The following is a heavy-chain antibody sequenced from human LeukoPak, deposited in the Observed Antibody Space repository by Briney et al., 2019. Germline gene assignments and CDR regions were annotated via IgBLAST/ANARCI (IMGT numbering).Heavy chain of an antibody. D-gene: IGHD6-19*01. CDR2: IQSDGSMQ. Sequence: GGSLRLSCAASGFTFSSYAMSLVRQAPGKGLEWVANIQSDGSMQQYVDSVKGRLTISRDNAKNSLYLQMNSLRAEDTAVYYCARIPRGSGWSFLDFWGQGTLVTVTS. CDR3: ARIPRGSGWSFLDF. CDR1: GFTFSSYA. V-gene: IGHV3-7*01. J-gene: IGHJ4*02.